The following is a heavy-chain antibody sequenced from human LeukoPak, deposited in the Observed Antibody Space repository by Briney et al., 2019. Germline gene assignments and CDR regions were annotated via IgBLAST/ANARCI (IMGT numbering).Heavy chain of an antibody. V-gene: IGHV4-30-4*07. CDR3: ARGAVGMTTIYAFDI. J-gene: IGHJ3*02. Sequence: PSETLSLTCTVSGDSISRGSYSWSWIRQPPGKGLEWIGYLYYSGNTYYNPSLKSRVNTSMDTSNNQFSLRLTSVTAADTAVYFYARGAVGMTTIYAFDIWGQGTLVTVSS. CDR2: LYYSGNT. D-gene: IGHD5-24*01. CDR1: GDSISRGSYS.